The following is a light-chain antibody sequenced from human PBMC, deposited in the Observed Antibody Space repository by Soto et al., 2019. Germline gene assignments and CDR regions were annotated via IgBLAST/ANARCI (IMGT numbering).Light chain of an antibody. CDR3: FSHRSGDSHV. CDR1: SSDIGAYNY. V-gene: IGLV2-14*01. CDR2: GVT. J-gene: IGLJ1*01. Sequence: LTQPASVSGSPGQSITISCTGTSSDIGAYNYVSWYQQYPGKAPKLMICGVTNRPSGVSNRFSGSKTGNTASLTISGLQAEDEADYYCFSHRSGDSHVFGTGTKVTVL.